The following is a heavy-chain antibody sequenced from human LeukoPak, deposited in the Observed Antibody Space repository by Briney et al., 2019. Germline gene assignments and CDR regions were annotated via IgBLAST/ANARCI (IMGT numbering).Heavy chain of an antibody. D-gene: IGHD5-12*01. CDR1: GYTFTSYG. Sequence: ASVEVSCKASGYTFTSYGISWVRQAPGQGLEWMGWISAYNGNTNYAQKLQGRVTMTTDTSTSTAYMELRSLRSDDTAVYYCARVGGYDFYYYYMDVWGKGTTVTVSS. V-gene: IGHV1-18*01. CDR2: ISAYNGNT. J-gene: IGHJ6*03. CDR3: ARVGGYDFYYYYMDV.